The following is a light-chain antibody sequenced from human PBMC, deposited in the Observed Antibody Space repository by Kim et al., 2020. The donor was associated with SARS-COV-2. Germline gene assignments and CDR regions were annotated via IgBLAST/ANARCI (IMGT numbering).Light chain of an antibody. Sequence: ASGGERVTITCRESQSIGNDLGWYQQRAGRAPKRLIYGASNLQSGVPARFSGSGSETEFTLTINSLQPEDFATYYCLQHRNYPITFGQGTRLEIK. CDR1: QSIGND. CDR3: LQHRNYPIT. CDR2: GAS. V-gene: IGKV1-17*01. J-gene: IGKJ5*01.